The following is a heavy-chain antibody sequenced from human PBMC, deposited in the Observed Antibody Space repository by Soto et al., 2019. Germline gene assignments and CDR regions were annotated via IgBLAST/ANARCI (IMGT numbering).Heavy chain of an antibody. CDR1: GGSINSSSYF. Sequence: SETLSLTCIVSGGSINSSSYFWGWVRQPPGKGLEWIGSIYYSGSTYYNPSLRSRVTISVDTSKNQFSLKLSSVTAADTAVFYCARHYSSGSRNWFDPWGQGTLVTVYS. CDR3: ARHYSSGSRNWFDP. J-gene: IGHJ5*02. CDR2: IYYSGST. D-gene: IGHD6-19*01. V-gene: IGHV4-39*01.